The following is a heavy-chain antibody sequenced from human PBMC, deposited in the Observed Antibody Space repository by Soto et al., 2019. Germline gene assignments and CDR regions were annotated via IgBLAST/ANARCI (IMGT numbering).Heavy chain of an antibody. J-gene: IGHJ5*02. CDR3: AREGRRDNWFDP. CDR1: GGSISSGDYY. CDR2: IYYSGST. V-gene: IGHV4-30-4*01. Sequence: QVQLQESGPGLVKPSQTLSLTCTVSGGSISSGDYYWSWIRQPPGKGLEWIGYIYYSGSTYYNPSLKSRXXIXVXXSKNQFSLKLSSVTAADTAVYYCAREGRRDNWFDPWGQGTLVTVSS.